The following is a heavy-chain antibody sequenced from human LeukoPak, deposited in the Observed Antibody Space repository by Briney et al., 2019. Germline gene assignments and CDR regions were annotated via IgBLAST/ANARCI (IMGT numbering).Heavy chain of an antibody. CDR3: AKSKSPYPMDYIFDF. Sequence: GGSLRLSCAASGFTFSSYGMHWVRQAPGKGLEWVAVISNDGSITKYGDSVKGRFTISGDNSKNTLYVQMNSLRTDDAAVYYCAKSKSPYPMDYIFDFWGQGTLVTVSS. J-gene: IGHJ4*02. D-gene: IGHD4-11*01. CDR1: GFTFSSYG. CDR2: ISNDGSIT. V-gene: IGHV3-30*18.